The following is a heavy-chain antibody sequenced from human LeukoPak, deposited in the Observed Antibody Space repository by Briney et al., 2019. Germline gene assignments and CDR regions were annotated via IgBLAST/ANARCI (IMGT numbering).Heavy chain of an antibody. D-gene: IGHD4-17*01. CDR2: ISYDGSNK. V-gene: IGHV3-30*18. Sequence: GGSLRLSCAASGFTFSSYGMHWVRQAPGKGLEWVAVISYDGSNKYYADSVKGRFTISRDNSKNTLYLQMNSLRAEDTAVYYCAKPYGDRSYYFDYWGQGTLVTVSS. CDR3: AKPYGDRSYYFDY. CDR1: GFTFSSYG. J-gene: IGHJ4*02.